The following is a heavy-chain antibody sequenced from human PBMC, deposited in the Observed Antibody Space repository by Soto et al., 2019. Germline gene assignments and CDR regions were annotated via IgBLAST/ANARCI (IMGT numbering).Heavy chain of an antibody. CDR1: GFTFYSYT. J-gene: IGHJ4*02. CDR3: ARDRGITGTRSYFDD. Sequence: PXGSLRVSVSASGFTFYSYTMHGVRHAPGKGLEWVAVISYDGSNKYYADSVKGRFTISRDNSKNTLYLQMNSLRAEDTAVYYCARDRGITGTRSYFDDWGPGTLLNVSS. CDR2: ISYDGSNK. D-gene: IGHD1-7*01. V-gene: IGHV3-30-3*01.